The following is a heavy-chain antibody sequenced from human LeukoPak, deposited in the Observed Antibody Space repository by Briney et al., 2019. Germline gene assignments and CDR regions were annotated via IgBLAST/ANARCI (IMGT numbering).Heavy chain of an antibody. V-gene: IGHV3-23*01. Sequence: GGSLRLSCAASGFTFSSYAMSWVRQAPGKGLEWVSGTSGSGGSTYYADSVKGRFTISRANSKKTLYLQMNSLRAEATAVYYCAKDSKIVGPTFRSYHYMDVWGKGTTVTVSS. D-gene: IGHD1-26*01. CDR2: TSGSGGST. J-gene: IGHJ6*03. CDR3: AKDSKIVGPTFRSYHYMDV. CDR1: GFTFSSYA.